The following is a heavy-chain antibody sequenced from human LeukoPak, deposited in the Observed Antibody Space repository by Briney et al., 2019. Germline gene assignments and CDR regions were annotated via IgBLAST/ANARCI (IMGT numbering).Heavy chain of an antibody. J-gene: IGHJ6*02. CDR1: GFTFSSYV. V-gene: IGHV3-23*01. Sequence: GGSLRLSCAASGFTFSSYVMNWVRQAPGKGLEWVSSISDNGVTRYYADSVKGRFTISRDNSDNTVYLQMNSLRAEDTAIYYCAKAPAPYYYYYGMDVWGQGTAVTDSS. CDR2: ISDNGVTR. CDR3: AKAPAPYYYYYGMDV.